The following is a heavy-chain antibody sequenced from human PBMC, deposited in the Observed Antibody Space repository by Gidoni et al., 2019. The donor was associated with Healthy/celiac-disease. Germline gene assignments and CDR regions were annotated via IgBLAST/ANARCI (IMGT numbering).Heavy chain of an antibody. CDR1: GFTFSSHA. D-gene: IGHD3-3*01. J-gene: IGHJ6*02. CDR3: ARNFGVALKYYYYYYGMDV. V-gene: IGHV3-23*01. Sequence: EVQLLESGGGLVQTGGSLRLSCAASGFTFSSHALSWVRPAPGKGLVWVSAISGSVCSTYYADSVKGRFTISRDNSKNTLYLQMNSLRAEDTAVYYCARNFGVALKYYYYYYGMDVWGQGTTVTVSS. CDR2: ISGSVCST.